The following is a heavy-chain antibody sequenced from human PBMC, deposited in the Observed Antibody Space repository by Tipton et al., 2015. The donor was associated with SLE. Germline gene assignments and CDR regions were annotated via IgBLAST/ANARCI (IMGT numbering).Heavy chain of an antibody. V-gene: IGHV4-31*03. J-gene: IGHJ3*02. D-gene: IGHD3-3*01. CDR2: TYYTGNT. Sequence: TLSLTCSVSGGTIDSGGYYWSWLRRHPGRGLEWIAYTYYTGNTYYNPSLKSRVTMSLDTSKNQFSLMLRSVTAADTAVYYCAREVNRRDDSDAFDIWGQGTVVTVSS. CDR1: GGTIDSGGYY. CDR3: AREVNRRDDSDAFDI.